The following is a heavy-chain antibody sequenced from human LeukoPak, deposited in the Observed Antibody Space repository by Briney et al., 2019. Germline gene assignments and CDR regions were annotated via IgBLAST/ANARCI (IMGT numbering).Heavy chain of an antibody. CDR2: MNANGGGT. CDR1: GYDFIDQY. J-gene: IGHJ4*02. Sequence: GASVTVSCKASGYDFIDQYIHWVRQAPGQGLEWMGWMNANGGGTKYAQKFKDRVTLTRATSISTAYMELRSLTNGDTAVYYCAKGRSAVPDCWGQGTLVTVSS. D-gene: IGHD6-19*01. CDR3: AKGRSAVPDC. V-gene: IGHV1-2*02.